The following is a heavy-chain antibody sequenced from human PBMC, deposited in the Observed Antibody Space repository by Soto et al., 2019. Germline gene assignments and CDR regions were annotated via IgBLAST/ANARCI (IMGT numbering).Heavy chain of an antibody. J-gene: IGHJ4*01. CDR3: ARTVNWNSPANY. V-gene: IGHV1-3*01. D-gene: IGHD1-1*01. CDR2: INAGNGNT. CDR1: GYTFTSYA. Sequence: ASVKVSCKASGYTFTSYAMHWVRQDPGQRLEWMGWINAGNGNTKYSQKFQGRVTITRDTSASTAYMELSSLRSEDTAVYCCARTVNWNSPANYWVHRTLVTVSS.